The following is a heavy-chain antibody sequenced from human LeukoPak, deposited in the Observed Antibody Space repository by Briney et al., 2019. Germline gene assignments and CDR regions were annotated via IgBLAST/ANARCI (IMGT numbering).Heavy chain of an antibody. V-gene: IGHV4-59*01. CDR1: GGFISSYY. CDR2: IYYSGST. Sequence: SETLSLTCTVSGGFISSYYWSWIRQPPGKGLEWIGYIYYSGSTNYNPSLKSRVTISVDTSKNQFSLKLSSVTAADTAVYYCARRYSSSWYDYGYYYYGMDVWGQGTTVTVSS. J-gene: IGHJ6*02. CDR3: ARRYSSSWYDYGYYYYGMDV. D-gene: IGHD6-13*01.